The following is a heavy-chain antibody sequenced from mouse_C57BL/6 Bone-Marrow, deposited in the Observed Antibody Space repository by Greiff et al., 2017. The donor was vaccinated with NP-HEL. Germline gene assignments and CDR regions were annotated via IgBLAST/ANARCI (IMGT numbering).Heavy chain of an antibody. J-gene: IGHJ2*01. V-gene: IGHV5-4*01. CDR3: ARDLGFGYYGSSYDY. Sequence: DVMLVESGGGLVKPGGSLKLSCAASGFTFSSYAMSWVRQTPEKRLEWVATISDGGSYTYYPDNVKGRFTISRDNAKNNLYLQMSHLKSEDTAMYYCARDLGFGYYGSSYDYWGQGTTLTVSS. CDR1: GFTFSSYA. CDR2: ISDGGSYT. D-gene: IGHD1-1*01.